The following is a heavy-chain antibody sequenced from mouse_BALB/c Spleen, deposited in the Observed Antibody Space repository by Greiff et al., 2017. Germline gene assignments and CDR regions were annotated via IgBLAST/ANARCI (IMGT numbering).Heavy chain of an antibody. Sequence: DVHLVESGGGLVKPGGSLKLSCAASGFTFSDYYMYWVRQTPEKRLEWVATISDGGSYTYYPDSVKGRFTISRDNAKNNLYLQMSSLKSEDTAMYYCARGKPYAMDYWGQGTSVTVSS. V-gene: IGHV5-4*02. J-gene: IGHJ4*01. CDR1: GFTFSDYY. CDR3: ARGKPYAMDY. CDR2: ISDGGSYT.